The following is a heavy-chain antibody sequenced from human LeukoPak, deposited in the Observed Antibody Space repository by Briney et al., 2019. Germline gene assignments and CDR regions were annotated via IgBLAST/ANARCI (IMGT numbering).Heavy chain of an antibody. CDR2: INSNGGRS. Sequence: ASVKVSCKTSGYTFTRHSMHWVRQAPGQGLEWMGIINSNGGRSTYAQKIQGRVTMTRDMSTGTMYMEMSRLRSEDTAVYYCARDNNGWAWDYWGQGTLVTVPS. J-gene: IGHJ4*02. D-gene: IGHD6-19*01. CDR1: GYTFTRHS. CDR3: ARDNNGWAWDY. V-gene: IGHV1-46*01.